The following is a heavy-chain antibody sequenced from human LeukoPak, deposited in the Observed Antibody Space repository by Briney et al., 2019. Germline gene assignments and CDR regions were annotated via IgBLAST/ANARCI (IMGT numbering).Heavy chain of an antibody. CDR2: IYYTGST. Sequence: SETLSLTCSVSGGSISSYYWSWIRQPPGKGLEWIGYIYYTGSTNYNPSLKSRITISVGTSKNQFSLKLNSVTAADTAVYYCARELCSTTTCYFDYWGQGTLVTVSS. D-gene: IGHD2-2*01. J-gene: IGHJ4*02. CDR3: ARELCSTTTCYFDY. V-gene: IGHV4-59*01. CDR1: GGSISSYY.